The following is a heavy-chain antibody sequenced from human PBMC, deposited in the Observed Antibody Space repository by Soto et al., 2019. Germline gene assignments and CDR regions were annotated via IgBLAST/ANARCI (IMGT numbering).Heavy chain of an antibody. D-gene: IGHD6-13*01. Sequence: SETLSLTCTVSGGSVSSGSYYWSWIRQPPGKGLEWIGYIYYSGSTNYNPSLKSRVTISVDTSKNQFSLKLSSVTAADTAVYYCARGYSSSGSFDYWGQGTLVTVS. CDR1: GGSVSSGSYY. CDR2: IYYSGST. V-gene: IGHV4-61*01. CDR3: ARGYSSSGSFDY. J-gene: IGHJ4*02.